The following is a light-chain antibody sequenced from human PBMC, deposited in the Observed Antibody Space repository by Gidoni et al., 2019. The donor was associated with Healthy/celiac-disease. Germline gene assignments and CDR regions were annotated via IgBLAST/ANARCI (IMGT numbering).Light chain of an antibody. V-gene: IGKV1-39*01. CDR2: AAS. J-gene: IGKJ3*01. Sequence: IQMTQSPSSLSASLGHRVTITCRASQSISSYLDWYQQTPGKAPKLLIYAASSLQSGVPSRFSGSGSGTDFTLTISSLQPEDFATYYCQQSYSPLFTFXQXTRVEIK. CDR1: QSISSY. CDR3: QQSYSPLFT.